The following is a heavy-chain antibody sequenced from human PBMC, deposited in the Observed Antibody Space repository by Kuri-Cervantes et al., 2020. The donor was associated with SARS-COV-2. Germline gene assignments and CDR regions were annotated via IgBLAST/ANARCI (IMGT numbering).Heavy chain of an antibody. CDR2: FYYSGRT. Sequence: SETLSLTCTVSGGSITDYDWSWLRQSPGKGLEWIGYFYYSGRTNYNPSLEGRVTISVDTSKSQVSLRLTSVTAADTAVYYCARDPAGVYYYYYYMDVWGKGTTVTVSS. CDR3: ARDPAGVYYYYYYMDV. CDR1: GGSITDYD. V-gene: IGHV4-59*01. J-gene: IGHJ6*03.